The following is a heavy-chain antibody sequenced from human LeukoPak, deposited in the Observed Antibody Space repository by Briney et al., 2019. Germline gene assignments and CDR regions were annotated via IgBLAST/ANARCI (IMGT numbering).Heavy chain of an antibody. CDR3: ARGRLHWFGEDYYFDY. J-gene: IGHJ4*02. CDR2: IYYSGST. CDR1: GGSISSSSYY. D-gene: IGHD3-10*01. Sequence: SETLSLTCTVSGGSISSSSYYWGWIRQPPGKGLEWIGSIYYSGSTYYNPSLKSRVTISVDTSKNQFSLKLSSVTAADTAVYYCARGRLHWFGEDYYFDYWGQGTLVTVSS. V-gene: IGHV4-39*07.